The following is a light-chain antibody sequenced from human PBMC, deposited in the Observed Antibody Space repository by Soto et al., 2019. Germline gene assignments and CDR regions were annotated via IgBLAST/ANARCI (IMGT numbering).Light chain of an antibody. CDR2: GAS. V-gene: IGKV3-20*01. CDR1: PLVRSSY. J-gene: IGKJ1*01. Sequence: ELVLTQSQGTLSLSPGARSALSGQGRPLVRSSYLAWYQQKPGQAPRLLIYGASSRATGIPDRFSGSGSGTEFTLTINSLQPEDFASYYCLQDFNYPRTFGQGTKVDIK. CDR3: LQDFNYPRT.